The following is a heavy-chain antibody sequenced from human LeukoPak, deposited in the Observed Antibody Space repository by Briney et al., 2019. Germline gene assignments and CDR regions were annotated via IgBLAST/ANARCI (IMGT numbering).Heavy chain of an antibody. CDR2: IIPILGIA. D-gene: IGHD4-17*01. CDR3: ARDPGANYGDPTRLDYFDY. Sequence: EASVKVSCKASGGTFSSYAISWVRQASGQGLEWMGRIIPILGIANYAQKFQGRVTITADKSTSTAYMELSSLRSEDTAVYYCARDPGANYGDPTRLDYFDYWGQGTLVTVSS. CDR1: GGTFSSYA. V-gene: IGHV1-69*04. J-gene: IGHJ4*02.